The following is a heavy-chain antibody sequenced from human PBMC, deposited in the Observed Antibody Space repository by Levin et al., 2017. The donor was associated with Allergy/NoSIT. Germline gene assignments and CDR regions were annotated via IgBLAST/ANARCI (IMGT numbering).Heavy chain of an antibody. Sequence: LRLSCAVSGGSISSGGYSWSWIRQPPGKGLEWIGYIYHSGSTYYNPSLKSRVTISVDRSKNQFSLKLSSVTAADTAVYYCARSAYGSGSYSYYFDYWGQGTLVTVSS. J-gene: IGHJ4*02. CDR2: IYHSGST. V-gene: IGHV4-30-2*01. CDR3: ARSAYGSGSYSYYFDY. CDR1: GGSISSGGYS. D-gene: IGHD3-10*01.